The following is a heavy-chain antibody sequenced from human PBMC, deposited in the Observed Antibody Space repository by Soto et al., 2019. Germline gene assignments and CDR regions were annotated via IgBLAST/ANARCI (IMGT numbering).Heavy chain of an antibody. CDR3: ASALDDFWSGYYAFDI. D-gene: IGHD3-3*01. CDR1: GFTFSSYW. V-gene: IGHV3-74*01. CDR2: INSDGSST. Sequence: EVQLVESGGGLVQPGGSLRLSCAASGFTFSSYWMHWVRQAPGKGLVWVSRINSDGSSTSYADSVKGRFTINRDNAKNTLFLQMNSLRAEDTAVYYCASALDDFWSGYYAFDIWGQGTMVTVSS. J-gene: IGHJ3*02.